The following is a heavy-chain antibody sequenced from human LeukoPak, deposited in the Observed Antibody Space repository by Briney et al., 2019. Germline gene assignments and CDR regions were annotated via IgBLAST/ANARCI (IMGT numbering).Heavy chain of an antibody. CDR2: INPSGGST. D-gene: IGHD3-22*01. Sequence: ASVKVSFKASGYTFTSYYMHWVRQAPGQGLEWMGIINPSGGSTSYAQKFQGRVTMTRDTSTSTVYMELSSLRSEDTAVYYCARGAGVYYYDSSGYYSTWGQGTLVTVSS. V-gene: IGHV1-46*01. CDR3: ARGAGVYYYDSSGYYST. J-gene: IGHJ5*02. CDR1: GYTFTSYY.